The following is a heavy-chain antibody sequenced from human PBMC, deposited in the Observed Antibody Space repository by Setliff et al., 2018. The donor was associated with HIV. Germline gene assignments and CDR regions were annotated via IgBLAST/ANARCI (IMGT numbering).Heavy chain of an antibody. Sequence: PSETLSLTCTVSGGSISSGVYYWSWIRHHPGKGLEWIGSIYYSGNTYYNPSLKRRATISEDTSRNQLPLRLSSVTAADTAVYYCARVPRQLLKGAAAYFDYWGQGILVTVSS. CDR2: IYYSGNT. D-gene: IGHD5-18*01. J-gene: IGHJ4*02. V-gene: IGHV4-39*06. CDR1: GGSISSGVYY. CDR3: ARVPRQLLKGAAAYFDY.